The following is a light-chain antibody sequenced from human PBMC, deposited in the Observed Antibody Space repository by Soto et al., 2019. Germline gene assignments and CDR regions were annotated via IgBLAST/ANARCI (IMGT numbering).Light chain of an antibody. CDR2: SNN. Sequence: QSVLTQPPSASGTPWQRVTISFSGSSSHTGSNTVNWYQQLPGTAPKLLIYSNNQRPSEVPDRFSGSKSGASASLAISGLQSADEADYYCAAWDDSLNGRYVFGTGTKVPVL. J-gene: IGLJ1*01. CDR3: AAWDDSLNGRYV. V-gene: IGLV1-44*01. CDR1: SSHTGSNT.